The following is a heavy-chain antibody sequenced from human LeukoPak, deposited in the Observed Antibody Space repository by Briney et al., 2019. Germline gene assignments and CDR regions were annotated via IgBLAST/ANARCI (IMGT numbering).Heavy chain of an antibody. CDR1: GFTVSSNS. CDR3: ARRAGAYSHPYDY. D-gene: IGHD4/OR15-4a*01. Sequence: NPGGSLRLSCTVSGFTVSSNSMSWVRQAPGKGLEWVSFIYSDNTHYSDSVKGRFTIQMNSLRAEDTAVYYCARRAGAYSHPYDYWGQGTLVTVSS. J-gene: IGHJ4*02. V-gene: IGHV3-53*01. CDR2: IYSDNT.